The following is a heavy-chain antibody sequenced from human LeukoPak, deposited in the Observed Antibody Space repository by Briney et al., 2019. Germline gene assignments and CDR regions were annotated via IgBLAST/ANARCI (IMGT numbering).Heavy chain of an antibody. CDR3: AKGYSSGYSASYFYSMDV. CDR2: VSGRGENT. CDR1: VFTFSSYA. V-gene: IGHV3-23*01. J-gene: IGHJ6*03. D-gene: IGHD5-18*01. Sequence: GGSLRLSCGASVFTFSSYAMSGGGQAPGKGLEWGSGVSGRGENTFYADSVKGRFSISRDNSMSTLHMQVNSLRAEDSSVYYSAKGYSSGYSASYFYSMDVWGKGTTVTVSS.